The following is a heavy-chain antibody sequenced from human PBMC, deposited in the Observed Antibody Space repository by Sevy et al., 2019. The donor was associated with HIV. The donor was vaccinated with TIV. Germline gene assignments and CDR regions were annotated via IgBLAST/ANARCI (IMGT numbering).Heavy chain of an antibody. D-gene: IGHD3-3*01. CDR2: ISYDGNNK. J-gene: IGHJ4*02. CDR3: AKDRGQLRFLEWLLSD. CDR1: GFTFSDYG. Sequence: GGSLRLSCAVSGFTFSDYGMHWVRQAPGKGLEWVAVISYDGNNKYFADSVKGRLTMSRDSSKNTLYLQMNSLRAEDTAVYYCAKDRGQLRFLEWLLSDWGQGTLVTVSS. V-gene: IGHV3-30*18.